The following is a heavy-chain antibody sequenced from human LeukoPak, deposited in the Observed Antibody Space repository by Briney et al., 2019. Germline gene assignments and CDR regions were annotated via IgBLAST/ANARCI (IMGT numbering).Heavy chain of an antibody. CDR3: ARGVRGWYFFDY. J-gene: IGHJ4*02. Sequence: GASVKVSCKAAGGTFSSDAISWVRRAPGQGLEWMGGIIPIFGTANYAQKFQGRVTITTDESTSTAYMELSSLRSEDTAVYYCARGVRGWYFFDYWGQGTLVTVSS. CDR1: GGTFSSDA. D-gene: IGHD6-19*01. V-gene: IGHV1-69*05. CDR2: IIPIFGTA.